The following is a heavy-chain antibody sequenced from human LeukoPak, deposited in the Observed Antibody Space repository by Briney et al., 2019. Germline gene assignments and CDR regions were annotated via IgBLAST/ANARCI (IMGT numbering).Heavy chain of an antibody. CDR1: GYTFTSYY. CDR2: INPSGGST. J-gene: IGHJ3*02. Sequence: ASVKVSCKASGYTFTSYYMHWVRQAPGQGLEWMGIINPSGGSTSYAQKFQGRVTMTRDTSTSTVYMELSSLRSEDTAVYYCARNPTVTTGGDAFDIWGQGTMVTVSS. CDR3: ARNPTVTTGGDAFDI. V-gene: IGHV1-46*01. D-gene: IGHD4-17*01.